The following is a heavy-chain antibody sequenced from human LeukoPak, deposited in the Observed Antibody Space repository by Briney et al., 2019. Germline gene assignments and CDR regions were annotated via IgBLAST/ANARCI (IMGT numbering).Heavy chain of an antibody. Sequence: PSVTLSLTCTVSGGSNSSSSYYWGWIRQPPGKGLEWIGSIYYSGSTYYNPSLKSRVTISVDTSKNQFSLKLSSVTAADTAVYYCARQDTAMVLHFDYWGQGTLVTVSS. CDR2: IYYSGST. CDR1: GGSNSSSSYY. J-gene: IGHJ4*02. CDR3: ARQDTAMVLHFDY. V-gene: IGHV4-39*01. D-gene: IGHD5-18*01.